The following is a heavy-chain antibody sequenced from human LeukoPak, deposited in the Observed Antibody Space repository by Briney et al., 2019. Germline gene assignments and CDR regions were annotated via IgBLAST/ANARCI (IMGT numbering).Heavy chain of an antibody. V-gene: IGHV3-30*18. J-gene: IGHJ4*02. D-gene: IGHD2-8*01. CDR3: AKEMGPFIHGDY. CDR2: ISNDGIHQ. CDR1: GFTFSSYA. Sequence: GGSLILSCAASGFTFSSYAMHWVRQDPGKGLEWVAVISNDGIHQFYADSVKGRFTISRDNSKNTLYLQMNSLRTGDTALYYCAKEMGPFIHGDYWGQGTVVTVSS.